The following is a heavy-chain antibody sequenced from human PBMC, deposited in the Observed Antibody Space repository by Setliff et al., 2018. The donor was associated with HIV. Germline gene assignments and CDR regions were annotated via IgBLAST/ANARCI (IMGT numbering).Heavy chain of an antibody. CDR3: AIGGFCTTSASCFRIFDY. V-gene: IGHV4-34*01. CDR1: GGSFSGYY. J-gene: IGHJ4*02. Sequence: ETLSLTCAVYGGSFSGYYWSWIRQSPGKGLEWIGEINHSGATNYNPSLWGRAAISIDKSKNQFSLELTSMTAVDTAVYFCAIGGFCTTSASCFRIFDYWGQGTRVTVSS. CDR2: INHSGAT. D-gene: IGHD1-26*01.